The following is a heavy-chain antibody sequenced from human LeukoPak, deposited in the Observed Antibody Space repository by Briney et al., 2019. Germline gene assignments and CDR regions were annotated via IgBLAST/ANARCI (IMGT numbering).Heavy chain of an antibody. J-gene: IGHJ6*02. CDR3: ARDVSGYCSGGSCYSYYYGMDV. CDR2: ISSSSSYI. V-gene: IGHV3-21*01. CDR1: GFTFSSYS. Sequence: GGSLRLSCAASGFTFSSYSMNWVRQAPGKGLEWVSSISSSSSYIYYADSVKGRFTISRDNAKNSLYLQMNSLRAEDTAVYYCARDVSGYCSGGSCYSYYYGMDVWGQGTTVTVSS. D-gene: IGHD2-15*01.